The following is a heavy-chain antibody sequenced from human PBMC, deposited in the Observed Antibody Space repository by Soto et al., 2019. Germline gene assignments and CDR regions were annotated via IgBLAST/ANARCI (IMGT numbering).Heavy chain of an antibody. CDR1: GGSISSYY. CDR3: ATMGTPATGLYFFDY. V-gene: IGHV4-59*01. D-gene: IGHD2-15*01. CDR2: IYYSGST. J-gene: IGHJ4*02. Sequence: PSETLSLTCTVSGGSISSYYWSWIRQPPGKGLEWIGYIYYSGSTNYNPSLKSRVTISVDTSKSQFSLNLSSVTAADTSVYYCATMGTPATGLYFFDYWGQGSLVTVSS.